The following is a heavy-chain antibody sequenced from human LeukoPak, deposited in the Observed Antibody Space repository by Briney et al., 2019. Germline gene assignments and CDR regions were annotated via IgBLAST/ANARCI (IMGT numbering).Heavy chain of an antibody. Sequence: GGSLRLSCAASGFTFSTYSMNWLRLAPGKGLEWVSSISPDSNYKYYVDSVKGRFTISRDNAKNSLYLQMNSLRAEDTAVYYCARSTGALDYWGQETLVTVSS. CDR1: GFTFSTYS. J-gene: IGHJ4*02. V-gene: IGHV3-21*01. CDR3: ARSTGALDY. CDR2: ISPDSNYK.